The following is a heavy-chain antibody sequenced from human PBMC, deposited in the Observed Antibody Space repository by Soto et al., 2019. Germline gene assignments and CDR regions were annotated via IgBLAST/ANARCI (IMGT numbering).Heavy chain of an antibody. CDR2: IYYSGST. CDR3: ASGQGGYALEKNWFDP. CDR1: GGSISSGGYY. D-gene: IGHD5-12*01. J-gene: IGHJ5*02. V-gene: IGHV4-31*03. Sequence: SETLSLTCTVSGGSISSGGYYWSWIRQHPGKGLEWIGYIYYSGSTYYNPSLKSRVTISVDTSKNQFSLKLSSVTAADTAVYYCASGQGGYALEKNWFDPWGQGTLVTVSS.